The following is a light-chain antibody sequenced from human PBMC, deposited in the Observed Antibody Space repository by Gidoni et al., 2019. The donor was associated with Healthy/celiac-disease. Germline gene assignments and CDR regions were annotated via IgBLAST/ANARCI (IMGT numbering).Light chain of an antibody. CDR3: QQYNSYSPMYT. J-gene: IGKJ2*01. V-gene: IGKV1-5*01. CDR1: QSISSW. Sequence: DIHMTQSPSTLSASVGDRVTITCRASQSISSWLAWYQQNPGKAPKLLIYDASSLESGVPSRFSGSGSGTEFTLTISSLQPDDFATYYCQQYNSYSPMYTFGQGTKLEIK. CDR2: DAS.